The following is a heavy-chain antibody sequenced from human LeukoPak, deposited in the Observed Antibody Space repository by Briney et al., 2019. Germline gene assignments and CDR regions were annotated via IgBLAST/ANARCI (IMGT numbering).Heavy chain of an antibody. CDR2: INWNGGST. Sequence: GGSLRLSCAASGFTFDDYGMSWVPQAPGKGLECVSGINWNGGSTGYADSVKGRFTISRDNAKNSLYLHMNSLRAEDTALYYCAGDVGAYGYNNWGQGTLVTVSS. D-gene: IGHD5-24*01. J-gene: IGHJ4*02. CDR1: GFTFDDYG. CDR3: AGDVGAYGYNN. V-gene: IGHV3-20*04.